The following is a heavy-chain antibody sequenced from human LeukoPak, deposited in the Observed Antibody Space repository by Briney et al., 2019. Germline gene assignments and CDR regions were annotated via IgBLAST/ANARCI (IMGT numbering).Heavy chain of an antibody. CDR1: GFTFSSYG. J-gene: IGHJ4*02. CDR3: AKGLSWYFFDY. CDR2: ISSSSDST. V-gene: IGHV3-23*01. D-gene: IGHD2/OR15-2a*01. Sequence: GGSLRLSCAASGFTFSSYGVSWIRQTPGKGLEWVSTISSSSDSTDYTDSVRGRFTISRDNSKNTLYLQMSSLRVEDTAIYYCAKGLSWYFFDYWGQGTLVTVSS.